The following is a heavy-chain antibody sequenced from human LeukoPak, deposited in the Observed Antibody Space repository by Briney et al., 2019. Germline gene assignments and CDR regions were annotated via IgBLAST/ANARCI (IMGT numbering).Heavy chain of an antibody. CDR2: INPNSGGT. Sequence: ASVKVSCKASGCTFTGYYMHWVRQAPGQGLEWMGRINPNSGGTNYAQKFQGRVTMTRDTSISTAYMELSRLRSDDTAVYYCARDPYYYDSSGYGYWGQGTLVTVSS. V-gene: IGHV1-2*06. CDR1: GCTFTGYY. J-gene: IGHJ4*02. CDR3: ARDPYYYDSSGYGY. D-gene: IGHD3-22*01.